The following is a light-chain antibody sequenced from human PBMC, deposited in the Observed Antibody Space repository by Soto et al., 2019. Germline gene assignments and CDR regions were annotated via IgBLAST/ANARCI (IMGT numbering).Light chain of an antibody. CDR3: QQYYRNPYT. CDR2: WAS. J-gene: IGKJ2*01. V-gene: IGKV4-1*01. Sequence: DIVMTQSPDSLAVSLGERATINCKSSQSVLYSSNNKNYLAWYQQKPGQPPKLLIYWASTRESGVPERFSGSGSGTEFTLTISSLKAEDVAVYHCQQYYRNPYTVGQGTQLEL. CDR1: QSVLYSSNNKNY.